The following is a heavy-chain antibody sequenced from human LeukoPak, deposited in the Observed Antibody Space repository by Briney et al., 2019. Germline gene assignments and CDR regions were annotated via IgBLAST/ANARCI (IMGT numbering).Heavy chain of an antibody. CDR1: GYTFTGYY. J-gene: IGHJ4*02. V-gene: IGHV1-2*02. CDR2: INPNSGGT. CDR3: ARVCSSTSCYDDY. D-gene: IGHD2-2*01. Sequence: GASVKVSCRASGYTFTGYYMHWVRQAPGQGLEWMGWINPNSGGTNYAQKFQGRVTMTRDTSISTAYMELSRLRSDDTAVYYCARVCSSTSCYDDYWGQGTLVTVSS.